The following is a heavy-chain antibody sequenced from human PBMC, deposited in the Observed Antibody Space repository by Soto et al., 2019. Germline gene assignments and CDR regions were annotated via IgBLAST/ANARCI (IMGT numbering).Heavy chain of an antibody. V-gene: IGHV3-15*01. CDR1: GFTFSNAW. Sequence: EVQLVESGGGLVKPGGSLRLSCAASGFTFSNAWMSWVRQAPGKGLEWVGRIKSKTDGGTTDYAAPVKGRFTISRDDSKTTLYLQMNSLKTEDTAVYYCTTDSYYYGSGSYYSRPDYYYYYMDVWGKGTTVTVSS. J-gene: IGHJ6*03. CDR2: IKSKTDGGTT. CDR3: TTDSYYYGSGSYYSRPDYYYYYMDV. D-gene: IGHD3-10*01.